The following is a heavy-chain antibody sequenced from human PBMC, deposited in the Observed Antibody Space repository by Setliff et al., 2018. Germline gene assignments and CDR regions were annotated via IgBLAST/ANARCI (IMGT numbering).Heavy chain of an antibody. V-gene: IGHV4-34*01. Sequence: SETLSLTCTVYGGSFTNYYWGWIRQSPGKGLEWIGEINHSGSTNYNPSLKSRLTISVDASTNQFSLKLYSVTAADTAVYYCARGRMRGSCSGPSCTYDPFDIWGQGTPVTVS. CDR1: GGSFTNYY. CDR3: ARGRMRGSCSGPSCTYDPFDI. J-gene: IGHJ3*02. CDR2: INHSGST. D-gene: IGHD2-2*01.